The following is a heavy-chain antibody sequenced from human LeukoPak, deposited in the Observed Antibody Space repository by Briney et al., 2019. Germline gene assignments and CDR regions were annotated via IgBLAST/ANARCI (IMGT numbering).Heavy chain of an antibody. D-gene: IGHD2-21*01. J-gene: IGHJ4*02. CDR2: ISGYNDNP. Sequence: ASVKVSRKASGYTFTNFGISWVRQAPGQGLEWMGWISGYNDNPNYAQKLQGRVTLTTDTSTSTAYMELRSLRYDDTAVYYCARDDSADWGQGTLVTVSS. V-gene: IGHV1-18*01. CDR1: GYTFTNFG. CDR3: ARDDSAD.